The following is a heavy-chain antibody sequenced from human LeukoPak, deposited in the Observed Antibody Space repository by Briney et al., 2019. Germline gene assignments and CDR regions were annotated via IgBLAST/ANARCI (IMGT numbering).Heavy chain of an antibody. CDR1: GFTFSSYS. D-gene: IGHD6-19*01. J-gene: IGHJ5*02. CDR3: ARDLYSSGFSGWFDP. Sequence: GGSLRLSCAASGFTFSSYSMNWVRQAPGKGLEWVSSISSSSSYIYYADSVKGRFTISRDNAKNSLYLQMNSLRAEDTAVYYCARDLYSSGFSGWFDPWGQGTLVTVSS. V-gene: IGHV3-21*01. CDR2: ISSSSSYI.